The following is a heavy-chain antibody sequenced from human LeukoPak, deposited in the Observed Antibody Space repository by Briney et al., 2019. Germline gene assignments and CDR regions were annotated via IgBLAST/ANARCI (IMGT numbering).Heavy chain of an antibody. CDR1: GGTFSSYA. D-gene: IGHD2-15*01. CDR2: IIPIFGTA. J-gene: IGHJ5*02. Sequence: ASVKVSCKASGGTFSSYAISWVRQAPGQGLEWMGGIIPIFGTANYAQKFQGRVTITADESTSTAYMELSSLRSEDTAVYYCARGQKGGSCYWGCWFDPWGQGTLVTVSS. V-gene: IGHV1-69*13. CDR3: ARGQKGGSCYWGCWFDP.